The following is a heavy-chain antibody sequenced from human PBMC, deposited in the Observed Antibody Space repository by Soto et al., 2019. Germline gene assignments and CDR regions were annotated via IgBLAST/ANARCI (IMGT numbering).Heavy chain of an antibody. D-gene: IGHD3-22*01. J-gene: IGHJ4*02. Sequence: SGGGVVQPGRSLRLSCAASGFTFSSYAMHWVRQAPGKGLEWVAVISYDGSNKYYADSVKGRFTISRDNSKNTLYLQMNSLRAEDTAVYYCARDRMAMIVVVITADNYFDYWGQGTLVTVSS. CDR1: GFTFSSYA. CDR3: ARDRMAMIVVVITADNYFDY. CDR2: ISYDGSNK. V-gene: IGHV3-30-3*01.